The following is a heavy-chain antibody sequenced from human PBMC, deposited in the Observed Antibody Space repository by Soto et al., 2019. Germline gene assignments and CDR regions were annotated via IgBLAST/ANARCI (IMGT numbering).Heavy chain of an antibody. V-gene: IGHV1-46*03. CDR1: GYTFTSYY. D-gene: IGHD7-27*01. J-gene: IGHJ4*02. Sequence: QVQLVQSGAEVKKPGASVKVSCKASGYTFTSYYMHWVRQAPGQGLEWMGIINPSGGSTSYAQKFQGIVTMTRDTYTSTVYMELSSLRSEDTAVYYCASAWTGGVDYWGQGTLVTVSS. CDR2: INPSGGST. CDR3: ASAWTGGVDY.